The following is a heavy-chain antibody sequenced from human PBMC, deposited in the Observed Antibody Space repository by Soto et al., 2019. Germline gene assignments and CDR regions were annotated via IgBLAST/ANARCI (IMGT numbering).Heavy chain of an antibody. CDR3: ARHRATGSSWYDWFDP. CDR1: GGSISSSSYY. V-gene: IGHV4-39*01. Sequence: QLQLQESGPGLVKPSETLSLTCTVSGGSISSSSYYWGWIRQPPGKGLEWIGSIYYSGSTYYNPSLKSRVTISVDTSKNQFSLKLSSVTAADTAVYYCARHRATGSSWYDWFDPWGQGTLVTVSS. J-gene: IGHJ5*02. D-gene: IGHD6-13*01. CDR2: IYYSGST.